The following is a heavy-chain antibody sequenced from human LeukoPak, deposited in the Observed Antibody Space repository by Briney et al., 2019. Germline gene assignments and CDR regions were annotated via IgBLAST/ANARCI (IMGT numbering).Heavy chain of an antibody. V-gene: IGHV3-21*01. J-gene: IGHJ4*02. CDR2: ISSGSSYI. Sequence: PGGSLRLSCAASGFTFSSYTMNWVRQAPGKGLEWVSIISSGSSYIHYADSVKGRFTISRDNAKNSLYLQMNSLRAEDTAVYYCARGARGSGTASDYWGQGTLVTVSS. D-gene: IGHD3-10*01. CDR3: ARGARGSGTASDY. CDR1: GFTFSSYT.